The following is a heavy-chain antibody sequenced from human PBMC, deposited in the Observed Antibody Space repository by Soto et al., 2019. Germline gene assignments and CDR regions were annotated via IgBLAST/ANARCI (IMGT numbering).Heavy chain of an antibody. CDR2: IDSSGVNT. CDR1: RYTFKSHG. V-gene: IGHV3-23*01. CDR3: VSWVSANFDY. D-gene: IGHD3-16*01. J-gene: IGHJ4*02. Sequence: AGGSLRLSCAASRYTFKSHGLSWVRQAPGKGLEWVSTIDSSGVNTHYADSVKGRFTISRDNSRNTLHLQMHDLRADDTALYYCVSWVSANFDYWGQGTVVTVSS.